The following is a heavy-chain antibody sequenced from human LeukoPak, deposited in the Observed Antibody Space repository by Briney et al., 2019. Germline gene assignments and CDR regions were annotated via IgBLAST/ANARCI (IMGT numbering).Heavy chain of an antibody. CDR1: GGTFSSYT. D-gene: IGHD4-11*01. V-gene: IGHV1-69*02. J-gene: IGHJ4*02. CDR2: IIPILGIA. Sequence: SVKVSCKASGGTFSSYTISWVRQAPGQGLEWMGRIIPILGIANYAQKLQGRVTITADKSTSTAYMELSSLRSEDTAVYYCARKLGSNIDYWGQGTLVTVSS. CDR3: ARKLGSNIDY.